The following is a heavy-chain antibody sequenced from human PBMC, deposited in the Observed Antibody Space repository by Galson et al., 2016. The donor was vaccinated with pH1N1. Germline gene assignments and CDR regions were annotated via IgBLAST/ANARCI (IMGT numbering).Heavy chain of an antibody. CDR2: IIPILGIA. V-gene: IGHV1-69*02. Sequence: SVKVSCKASGGTSSSYTINWVRQAPGQGLEWMGRIIPILGIANYAQKFQGRVTITADRSTSTAYMEVSTLRSEDTAVYYCARGSGMSPFCYYNGMDVWGQGTTVTVSS. D-gene: IGHD2-15*01. CDR3: ARGSGMSPFCYYNGMDV. CDR1: GGTSSSYT. J-gene: IGHJ6*02.